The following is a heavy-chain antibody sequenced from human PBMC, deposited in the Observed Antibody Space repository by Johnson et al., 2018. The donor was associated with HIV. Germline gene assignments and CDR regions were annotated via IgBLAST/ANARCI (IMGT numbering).Heavy chain of an antibody. J-gene: IGHJ3*02. Sequence: QVQLVESGGGVVQPGRSLRLSCAASGFTVSSNYMSWIRQAPGKGLEWVSYISTGGSTIYYADSVKGRFTISRDNAKNSLYLQMNSLRAEDTAVYYCARGGYSSGLGPRDAFDIWGQGTMVTVSS. CDR3: ARGGYSSGLGPRDAFDI. CDR1: GFTVSSNY. CDR2: ISTGGSTI. D-gene: IGHD6-19*01. V-gene: IGHV3-11*04.